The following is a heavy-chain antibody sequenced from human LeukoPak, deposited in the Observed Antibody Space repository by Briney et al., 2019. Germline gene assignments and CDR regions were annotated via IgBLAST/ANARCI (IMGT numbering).Heavy chain of an antibody. CDR3: ARKEIAVSGFDY. D-gene: IGHD6-19*01. Sequence: GRSLRLSCAASGFTFNSYAMHWVRQAPGKGLEWVAMISYDGSNKHYADSVKGRFTISRDNAKNTVYLQMNSLRAEDTAVYYCARKEIAVSGFDYWGQGTLVTVSS. J-gene: IGHJ4*02. V-gene: IGHV3-30-3*01. CDR2: ISYDGSNK. CDR1: GFTFNSYA.